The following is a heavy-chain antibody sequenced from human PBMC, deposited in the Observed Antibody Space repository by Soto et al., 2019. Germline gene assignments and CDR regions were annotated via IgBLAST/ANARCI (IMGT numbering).Heavy chain of an antibody. V-gene: IGHV1-2*04. D-gene: IGHD1-1*01. J-gene: IGHJ3*02. CDR2: INPNSGGT. CDR3: ARERPGTGNEELEAFDI. Sequence: QVQLVQSGAEVKKPGASVKVSCKASGYTFTGYYMHWVRQAPGQGLEWMGWINPNSGGTNYAQKFQGWVTMTRDTSISTAYMELSRLRSDDTAVYYCARERPGTGNEELEAFDIWGQGTMVTVSS. CDR1: GYTFTGYY.